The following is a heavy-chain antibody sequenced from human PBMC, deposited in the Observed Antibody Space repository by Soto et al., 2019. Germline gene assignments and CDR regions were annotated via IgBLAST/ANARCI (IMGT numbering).Heavy chain of an antibody. D-gene: IGHD1-26*01. CDR2: IYYSGGT. CDR1: GGSITSSSYY. J-gene: IGHJ5*02. CDR3: ATQEAGGSYVSTCGP. V-gene: IGHV4-39*02. Sequence: QLHLRESGPGLVKPSETLSLTCTVSGGSITSSSYYWGWIRQPPGKGLEWIGSIYYSGGTYYNPSPQSRCTLAVAPSLSHSALKRSSVTAADTAVYCCATQEAGGSYVSTCGPWGQGTLVTVSS.